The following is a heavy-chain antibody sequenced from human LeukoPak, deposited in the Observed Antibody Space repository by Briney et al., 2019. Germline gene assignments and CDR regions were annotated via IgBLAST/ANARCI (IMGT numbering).Heavy chain of an antibody. CDR2: INHSGST. V-gene: IGHV4-34*01. CDR1: GGSFSGYY. D-gene: IGHD1/OR15-1a*01. J-gene: IGHJ6*03. Sequence: SETLSLTCAVYGGSFSGYYWSWIRQPPGKGLEWIGEINHSGSTNYNPSLKSRVTISVDTSKNQFSLKLSSVTAADTAVYYCARMEGNNYYYMDVWGKGTTVTVSS. CDR3: ARMEGNNYYYMDV.